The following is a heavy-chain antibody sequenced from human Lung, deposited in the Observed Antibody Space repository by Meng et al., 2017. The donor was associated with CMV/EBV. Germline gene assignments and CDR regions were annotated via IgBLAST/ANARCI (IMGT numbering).Heavy chain of an antibody. J-gene: IGHJ3*02. CDR3: AGRGPYGRALDI. CDR1: GGTFNTYT. Sequence: SVNVSCKASGGTFNTYTFNWVRQAPGRGLEWMGGIIPYLGEPTYEQTFQGRVTITADRSTTAYMELSSLISEDTAVYYCAGRGPYGRALDIWGQGTLVTVSS. V-gene: IGHV1-69*10. D-gene: IGHD3-10*01. CDR2: IIPYLGEP.